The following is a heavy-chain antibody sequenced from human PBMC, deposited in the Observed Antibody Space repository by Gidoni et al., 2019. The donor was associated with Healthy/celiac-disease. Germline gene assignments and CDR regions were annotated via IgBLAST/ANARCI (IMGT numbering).Heavy chain of an antibody. Sequence: QVQLVQSGAEVKKPGASVKVSCKVSGYTLTELSMHWVRQAPGKGLEWMGGFDPEDGETIYAQKFQGRVTMTEDTSTDTAYMELSSLRSEDTAVYYCATANHRQKQSDYGDYVYLLNWFDPWGQGTLVTVSS. D-gene: IGHD4-17*01. J-gene: IGHJ5*02. CDR3: ATANHRQKQSDYGDYVYLLNWFDP. V-gene: IGHV1-24*01. CDR2: FDPEDGET. CDR1: GYTLTELS.